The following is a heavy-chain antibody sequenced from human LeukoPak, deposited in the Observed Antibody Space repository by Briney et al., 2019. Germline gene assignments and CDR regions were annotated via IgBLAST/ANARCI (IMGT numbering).Heavy chain of an antibody. CDR1: GGSISSYY. D-gene: IGHD3-3*01. Sequence: PSETLSLTCTVSGGSISSYYWSWIRQPPGKGLEWIGYIYYSGSTNYNPSLKSRVTISVDTSKNQISLKLSSVTAADTAVYYCARSYDTNFDYWGQGTLVTVSS. CDR3: ARSYDTNFDY. CDR2: IYYSGST. J-gene: IGHJ4*02. V-gene: IGHV4-59*01.